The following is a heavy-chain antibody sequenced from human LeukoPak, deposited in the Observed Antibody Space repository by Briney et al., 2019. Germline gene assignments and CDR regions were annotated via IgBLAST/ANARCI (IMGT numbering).Heavy chain of an antibody. CDR3: ARDFIHRSGEANY. J-gene: IGHJ4*02. V-gene: IGHV3-11*05. D-gene: IGHD3-22*01. Sequence: PGASLSLSCVASGFTFSDYYMSWIRQAPGKGLECISYISSSSSSTNYADSVEGRFTISRDNPKNSLYLLMNSLRAEDTAMYYCARDFIHRSGEANYWGQGTLVTVSS. CDR2: ISSSSSST. CDR1: GFTFSDYY.